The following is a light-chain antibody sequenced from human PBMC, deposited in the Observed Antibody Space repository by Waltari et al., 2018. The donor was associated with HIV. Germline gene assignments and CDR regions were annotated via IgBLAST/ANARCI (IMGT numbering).Light chain of an antibody. J-gene: IGLJ2*01. Sequence: QSALTQPASVSGSPGQSISISCIGVNSNVGCHVSWYQHNPGKAPKVIIYDVTERPSGVSHRFSGSRSGNTASLTISGLRAEDEADYYCCSYVGRWVFGGGTTLTVL. CDR2: DVT. V-gene: IGLV2-23*02. CDR3: CSYVGRWV. CDR1: NSNVGCH.